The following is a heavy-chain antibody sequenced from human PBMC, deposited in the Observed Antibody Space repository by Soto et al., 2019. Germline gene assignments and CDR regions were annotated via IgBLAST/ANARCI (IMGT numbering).Heavy chain of an antibody. D-gene: IGHD6-19*01. CDR3: ARDQSPSSGWPGMDV. CDR1: GYTFTDYY. CDR2: INPNSGGT. Sequence: AASVKVSCKASGYTFTDYYMHWVRQAPGQGLEWMGWINPNSGGTHYAQKFQGRVTMTRDTSISTAYMELNRLRSDDTAVYYCARDQSPSSGWPGMDVWGQGTTVTVYS. J-gene: IGHJ6*02. V-gene: IGHV1-2*02.